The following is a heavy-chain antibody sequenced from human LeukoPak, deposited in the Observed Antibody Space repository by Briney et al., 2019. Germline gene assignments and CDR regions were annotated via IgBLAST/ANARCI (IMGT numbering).Heavy chain of an antibody. CDR1: GGSISSGGYY. D-gene: IGHD5-18*01. Sequence: SETLSLTCTVSGGSISSGGYYWSWIRQHPGKGLEWIGYIYYSGSTYYNPSLKSRVTISVDTSKNQFSLKLSSVTAADTAVYYCARGGVDTAMVNRFDPWGQGTLVTVSS. J-gene: IGHJ5*02. V-gene: IGHV4-31*03. CDR3: ARGGVDTAMVNRFDP. CDR2: IYYSGST.